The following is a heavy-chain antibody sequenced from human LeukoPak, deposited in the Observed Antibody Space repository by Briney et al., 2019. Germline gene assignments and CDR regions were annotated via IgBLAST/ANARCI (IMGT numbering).Heavy chain of an antibody. V-gene: IGHV3-30*04. CDR3: ARVAVAGHFDY. CDR1: GFTFSSYA. CDR2: ISYDGSNK. Sequence: GGSLRLSCAASGFTFSSYAMHWVRQAPGKGLEWVAVISYDGSNKCYADSVKGRFTISRDNSKNTLYLQMNSLRAEDTAVYYCARVAVAGHFDYWGQGALVTVSS. D-gene: IGHD6-19*01. J-gene: IGHJ4*02.